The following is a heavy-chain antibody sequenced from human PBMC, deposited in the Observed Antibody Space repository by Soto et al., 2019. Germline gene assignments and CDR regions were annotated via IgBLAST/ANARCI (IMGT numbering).Heavy chain of an antibody. Sequence: GGSLRLSCAASGFTFSSYAMHWVRQAPGKGLEWVAVISYDGSNKYYADSVKGRFTISRDNSKNTLYLQMNSLRAEDTAVYYCARATRYYDFWSGYYTGFFDYWGQGTLVTVSS. V-gene: IGHV3-30-3*01. CDR1: GFTFSSYA. J-gene: IGHJ4*02. CDR2: ISYDGSNK. CDR3: ARATRYYDFWSGYYTGFFDY. D-gene: IGHD3-3*01.